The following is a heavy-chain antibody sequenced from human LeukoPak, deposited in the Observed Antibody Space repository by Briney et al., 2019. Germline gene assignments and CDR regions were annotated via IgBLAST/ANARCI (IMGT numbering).Heavy chain of an antibody. D-gene: IGHD2-21*02. Sequence: PGGSLRLSCAASGFTFSSHGMHWVRQPPGKGLEWVAAIWYDGSNKYYADSVRGRFTISRDNSKNTLYLQMNSLRGEDTAVYYCARGQEYCAGDCYLHDAFDIWGQGTMVTVSS. CDR1: GFTFSSHG. CDR2: IWYDGSNK. CDR3: ARGQEYCAGDCYLHDAFDI. J-gene: IGHJ3*02. V-gene: IGHV3-33*01.